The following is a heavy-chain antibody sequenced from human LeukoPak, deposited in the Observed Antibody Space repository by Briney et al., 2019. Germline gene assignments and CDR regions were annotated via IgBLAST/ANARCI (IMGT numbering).Heavy chain of an antibody. Sequence: SQTLSLTCTVSGASLSSGSCYWSWIRQPAGKGLEWIGYIYYSGSTNYNPSLKSRVTISVDTSKNQFSLKLSSVTAADTAVYYCARGSYDYVWGSYRSWWFDPWGQGTLVTVSS. D-gene: IGHD3-16*02. CDR2: IYYSGST. J-gene: IGHJ5*02. V-gene: IGHV4-61*10. CDR1: GASLSSGSCY. CDR3: ARGSYDYVWGSYRSWWFDP.